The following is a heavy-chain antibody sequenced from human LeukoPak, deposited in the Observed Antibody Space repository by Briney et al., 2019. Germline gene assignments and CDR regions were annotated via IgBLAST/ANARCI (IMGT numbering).Heavy chain of an antibody. CDR2: IRHDGSEK. Sequence: GGSLRLSCAASGFTFSSYWMSWVRQAPGKGLEWVANIRHDGSEKYYVDSVKGRFTISRDNSKNSVYLQMNSLRAEDTAVYYCAKLVRYYGWLAAGCYYWGQGTLVPVSS. J-gene: IGHJ4*02. CDR1: GFTFSSYW. V-gene: IGHV3-7*01. CDR3: AKLVRYYGWLAAGCYY. D-gene: IGHD3-9*01.